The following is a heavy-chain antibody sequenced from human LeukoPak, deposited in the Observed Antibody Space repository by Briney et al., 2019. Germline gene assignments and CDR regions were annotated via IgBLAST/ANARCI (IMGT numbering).Heavy chain of an antibody. J-gene: IGHJ3*02. CDR2: ISGSVGST. D-gene: IGHD3-9*01. V-gene: IGHV3-23*01. CDR1: GFTFSSYA. CDR3: AKNHAQSTYYDILTGYCTLLDAFDI. Sequence: GGSLRLSCAASGFTFSSYAMSWVRQAPGKGLEWVSAISGSVGSTYYADSVKGRFTISRDNSKNTRYLQMNSLRAEDTAVYYCAKNHAQSTYYDILTGYCTLLDAFDIWGQGTMVTVSS.